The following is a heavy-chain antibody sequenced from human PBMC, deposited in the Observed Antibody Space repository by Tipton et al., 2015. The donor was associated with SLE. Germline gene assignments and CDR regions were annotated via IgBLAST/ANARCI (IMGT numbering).Heavy chain of an antibody. V-gene: IGHV4-59*11. CDR1: GASLSGHY. Sequence: TLSLTCTVSGASLSGHYWSWIRQPPGKGLEWLAYIFYSGDTHYNPSLKSRITISVDTSKNQFSLKLSSVTAADTALYYCARDSYGSIDYWGQGTLVTVSS. CDR3: ARDSYGSIDY. D-gene: IGHD3-10*01. J-gene: IGHJ4*02. CDR2: IFYSGDT.